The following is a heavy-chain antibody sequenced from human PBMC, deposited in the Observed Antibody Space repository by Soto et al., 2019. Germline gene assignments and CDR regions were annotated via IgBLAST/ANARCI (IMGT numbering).Heavy chain of an antibody. CDR1: GGSVSSGSYY. Sequence: QVQLQESGPGLVKPSETLSLTCTVSGGSVSSGSYYWSWIRQPPGKGLEWIGYIYYSGSTNYNPSLKSRVTISVHTSKYQFSLKLSSVTAADTAVYYCARGGYDILTGTPLYYFDYWGQGTLVTVSS. CDR2: IYYSGST. CDR3: ARGGYDILTGTPLYYFDY. J-gene: IGHJ4*02. D-gene: IGHD3-9*01. V-gene: IGHV4-61*01.